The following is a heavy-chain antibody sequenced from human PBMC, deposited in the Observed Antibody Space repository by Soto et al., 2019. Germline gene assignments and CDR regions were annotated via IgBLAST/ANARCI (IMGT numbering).Heavy chain of an antibody. Sequence: SETLSLTCTVSGGCIRSYHWSWIRQPPGEGPEGIGYIYYSGSTNYNPSLKSRVTISVDTSKNQFSLNLSSVTAADTAVYYCARDSYYDFWSGYYSFYYYGMDVWGQGTTVTVSS. D-gene: IGHD3-3*01. CDR2: IYYSGST. J-gene: IGHJ6*02. V-gene: IGHV4-59*01. CDR3: ARDSYYDFWSGYYSFYYYGMDV. CDR1: GGCIRSYH.